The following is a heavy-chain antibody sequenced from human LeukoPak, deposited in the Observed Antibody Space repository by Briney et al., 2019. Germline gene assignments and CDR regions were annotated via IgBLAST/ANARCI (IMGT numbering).Heavy chain of an antibody. Sequence: GGSLRLSCAASGFTFSSYGMHWVRQAPGKGLEWVAVISYDGSNKYYADSVKGRFTISRDNSKNTLYLQMNSLRAEDTAVYYCARALDIVVVVAATPVDYWGQGTLVTVSS. CDR2: ISYDGSNK. D-gene: IGHD2-15*01. V-gene: IGHV3-30*19. CDR3: ARALDIVVVVAATPVDY. CDR1: GFTFSSYG. J-gene: IGHJ4*02.